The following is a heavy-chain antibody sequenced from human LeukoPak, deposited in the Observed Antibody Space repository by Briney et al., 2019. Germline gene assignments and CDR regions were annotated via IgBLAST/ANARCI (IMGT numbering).Heavy chain of an antibody. CDR3: ALRGYYDSSGQTTGAFDI. CDR1: GGSISSYY. V-gene: IGHV4-59*08. CDR2: IYYSGST. Sequence: SETLSLTCTVSGGSISSYYWSWIRQPPGKGLEWIGYIYYSGSTNYNPSLKSRVTISVDTSKNQFSLKLSSVTAADTAVCYCALRGYYDSSGQTTGAFDIWGQGTMVTVSS. J-gene: IGHJ3*02. D-gene: IGHD3-22*01.